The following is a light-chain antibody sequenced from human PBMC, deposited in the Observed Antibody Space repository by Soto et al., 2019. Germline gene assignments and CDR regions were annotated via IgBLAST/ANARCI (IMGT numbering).Light chain of an antibody. CDR3: QQYNSYSTT. Sequence: EIVLTQSPATLSLAPGERATLSFKASQSVDSYLAWYQQKPGQAPRLLIYDASNRATGIPSRFSGSGSGTEFTLTISSLQPDDFATYYCQQYNSYSTTFGQGTRLEIK. J-gene: IGKJ5*01. V-gene: IGKV3-11*01. CDR2: DAS. CDR1: QSVDSY.